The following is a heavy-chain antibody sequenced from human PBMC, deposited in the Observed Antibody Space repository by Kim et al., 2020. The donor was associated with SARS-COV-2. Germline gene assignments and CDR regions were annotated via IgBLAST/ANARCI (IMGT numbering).Heavy chain of an antibody. D-gene: IGHD2-15*01. V-gene: IGHV3-66*01. CDR1: GFTVSSNY. CDR2: IYSGGST. Sequence: GGSLRLSCAASGFTVSSNYMSWVRQAPGKGLEWVSVIYSGGSTYYADSVKGRFTISRDNSKNTLYLQMNSLRAEDTAVYYCARGVLYCSGGSCYSGDGAFDIWGQGTMVTVSS. J-gene: IGHJ3*02. CDR3: ARGVLYCSGGSCYSGDGAFDI.